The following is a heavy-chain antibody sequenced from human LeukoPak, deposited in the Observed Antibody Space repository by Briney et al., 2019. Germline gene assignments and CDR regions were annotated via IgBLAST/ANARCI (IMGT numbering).Heavy chain of an antibody. J-gene: IGHJ3*02. CDR3: ARNPSYYYDSSGTRDAFDI. Sequence: SQTLSLTCAVSGGSISSGGYSWSWIRQPPGKGLEWIGYIYHSGSTYYNPSLKSRVTISVDRSKNQFSLKLSSVTAADTAVYYCARNPSYYYDSSGTRDAFDIWGQGTMVTVSS. V-gene: IGHV4-30-2*01. CDR1: GGSISSGGYS. CDR2: IYHSGST. D-gene: IGHD3-22*01.